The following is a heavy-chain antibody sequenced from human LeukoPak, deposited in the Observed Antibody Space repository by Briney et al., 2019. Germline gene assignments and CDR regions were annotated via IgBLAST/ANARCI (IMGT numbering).Heavy chain of an antibody. D-gene: IGHD5-18*01. CDR1: GYSFTSCW. J-gene: IGHJ5*02. CDR3: ARLVERGYSYAEGWFDP. CDR2: IYSCDSDT. Sequence: GESLQISCKGSGYSFTSCWIGWVRQMPGEGLEWRRIIYSCDSDTRYSPSFQGQVTISADKSISTAYLQWSTLTASDTAMYYCARLVERGYSYAEGWFDPWGQGTLVTVSS. V-gene: IGHV5-51*01.